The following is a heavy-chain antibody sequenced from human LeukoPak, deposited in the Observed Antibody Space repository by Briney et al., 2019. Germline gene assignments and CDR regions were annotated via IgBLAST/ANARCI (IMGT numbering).Heavy chain of an antibody. V-gene: IGHV1-2*06. J-gene: IGHJ4*02. D-gene: IGHD1-7*01. CDR1: GYTFTGYY. Sequence: ALVKVSCKASGYTFTGYYMHWVRQAPGQGVEWMGRINPNSGGTNYAQKFQGRVTMTRDTSISTAYMELSRLRSDDTAVYYCARDITGTTPNWGQGTLVTVSS. CDR2: INPNSGGT. CDR3: ARDITGTTPN.